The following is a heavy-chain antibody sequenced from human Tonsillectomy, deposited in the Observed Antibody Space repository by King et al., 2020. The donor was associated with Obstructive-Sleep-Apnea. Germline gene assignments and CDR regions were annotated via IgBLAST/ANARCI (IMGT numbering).Heavy chain of an antibody. Sequence: VQLVEFGGGLVQPGGSLRLSGAVSGCSFSSDWMSLVPQAPGMGLDGGANIKQDGMEKYYVDSVKGRFTISRDNAKNSLYLQMNSLRAEDTAVYYCVRRYCSSTSCYFNYWGQGTLVTVSS. CDR1: GCSFSSDW. J-gene: IGHJ4*02. CDR3: VRRYCSSTSCYFNY. V-gene: IGHV3-7*03. D-gene: IGHD2-2*01. CDR2: IKQDGMEK.